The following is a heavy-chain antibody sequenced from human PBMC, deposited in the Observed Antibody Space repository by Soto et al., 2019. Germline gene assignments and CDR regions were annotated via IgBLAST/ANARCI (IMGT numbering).Heavy chain of an antibody. V-gene: IGHV1-18*01. CDR1: GYTFTSYG. Sequence: QVQLVQSGAEVKKPGASVKVSCKASGYTFTSYGISWVRQAPGQGLEWMGWISAYSGSTNYAQKLQGRVTMTTDTATSTAYMELRSLRSDDTAVYYCAGSIAAAVDFDYWGQGTLVTVSS. J-gene: IGHJ4*02. CDR2: ISAYSGST. D-gene: IGHD6-13*01. CDR3: AGSIAAAVDFDY.